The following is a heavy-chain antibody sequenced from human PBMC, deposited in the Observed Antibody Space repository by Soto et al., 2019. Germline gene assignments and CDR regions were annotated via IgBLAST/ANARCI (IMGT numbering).Heavy chain of an antibody. V-gene: IGHV3-30-3*01. CDR2: ISYDGNNK. CDR3: ARGPSSLTRFDY. Sequence: SGGSLRLSCAASEFPCISYAMHWVRPAPGKGLEWVAVISYDGNNKYYADSVKGRFTISRDNPKNTLYLQMNSLRAEDTAVYYCARGPSSLTRFDYWGQGTLVTVSA. CDR1: EFPCISYA. D-gene: IGHD2-2*01. J-gene: IGHJ4*02.